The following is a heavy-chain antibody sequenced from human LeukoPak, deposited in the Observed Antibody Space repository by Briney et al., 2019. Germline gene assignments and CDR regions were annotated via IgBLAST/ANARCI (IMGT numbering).Heavy chain of an antibody. Sequence: GASVKVSCKASGGTFSSYAISWVRQAPGQGLEWMGGIIPIFGTANYAQKFQGRVTITTDESTSTAYMELSSLRSEDMAVYYCARAKTIGRYFDYWGQGTLVTVSS. CDR2: IIPIFGTA. CDR3: ARAKTIGRYFDY. J-gene: IGHJ4*02. D-gene: IGHD3-10*01. CDR1: GGTFSSYA. V-gene: IGHV1-69*05.